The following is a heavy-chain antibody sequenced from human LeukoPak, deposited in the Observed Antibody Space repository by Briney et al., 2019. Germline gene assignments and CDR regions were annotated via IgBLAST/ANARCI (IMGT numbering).Heavy chain of an antibody. V-gene: IGHV3-74*01. J-gene: IGHJ5*02. CDR1: EFTFSTYW. CDR2: VNTDGSST. CDR3: ASGSGGYYH. D-gene: IGHD3-22*01. Sequence: GGSLRLSCAASEFTFSTYWMHWVRQAPGKGLVWVSRVNTDGSSTNYADSVKGRFTFSRDNAKNTIYLQMNSLRAEDTAMYYCASGSGGYYHWGQGTLVTVSS.